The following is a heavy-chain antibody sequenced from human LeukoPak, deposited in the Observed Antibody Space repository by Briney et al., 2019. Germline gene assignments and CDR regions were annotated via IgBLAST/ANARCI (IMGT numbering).Heavy chain of an antibody. D-gene: IGHD3-22*01. CDR3: ARESESYDSSGSTFNY. CDR1: GFTFSSYG. CDR2: IRYDGSNK. J-gene: IGHJ4*02. Sequence: GGSLRLSCAVSGFTFSSYGMHWVRQAPGKGLEWVAFIRYDGSNKFYADSVKGRFTISRDNSKNTLFLQMNSLRAEDTAVYYCARESESYDSSGSTFNYWGQGTLVTVSS. V-gene: IGHV3-30*02.